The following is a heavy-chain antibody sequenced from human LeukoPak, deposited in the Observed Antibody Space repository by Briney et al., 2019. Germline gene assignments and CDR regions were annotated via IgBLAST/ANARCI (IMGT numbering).Heavy chain of an antibody. V-gene: IGHV4-34*01. D-gene: IGHD4-11*01. Sequence: PSETLSLTCAVYGGSFSGYYWSWIRQPPGKGLEWIGEINHSGSTNYNPSLKSRATTSVDTSKNQFSLKLSSVTAADTAVYYCARSGNYVRHYHYYMDVWGKGTTVTVSS. J-gene: IGHJ6*03. CDR3: ARSGNYVRHYHYYMDV. CDR2: INHSGST. CDR1: GGSFSGYY.